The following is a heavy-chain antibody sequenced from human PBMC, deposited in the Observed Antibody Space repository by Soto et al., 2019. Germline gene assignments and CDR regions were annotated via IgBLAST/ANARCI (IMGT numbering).Heavy chain of an antibody. D-gene: IGHD2-2*01. CDR2: TFYRSKWYN. CDR1: GYSVSHNGAA. CDR3: VRMASSTFDF. Sequence: QVQLQESGPGLVKPSQTLSLTCAISGYSVSHNGAAWEWIRQSPTRGLEWLGRTFYRSKWYNEYTVSVRSRITINADTSKNQFSLHLSSVTPEDTAVYYCVRMASSTFDFWGQGILVTVSS. V-gene: IGHV6-1*01. J-gene: IGHJ4*02.